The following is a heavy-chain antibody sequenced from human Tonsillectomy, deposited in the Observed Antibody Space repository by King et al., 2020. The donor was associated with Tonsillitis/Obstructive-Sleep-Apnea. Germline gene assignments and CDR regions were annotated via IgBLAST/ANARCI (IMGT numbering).Heavy chain of an antibody. CDR1: GFSLSTSGVG. Sequence: ITLKESGPTLLKPTQTLTLTCTFSGFSLSTSGVGVGWIRQPPGKALEWLAIIYWDDNKRYSPSLKSRLTITKDTSKNQVVITMTNMDPVDTATYYCAHYPGSCTINRCRNWFDPWGQGTLVTVSS. CDR3: AHYPGSCTINRCRNWFDP. V-gene: IGHV2-5*02. D-gene: IGHD2-2*03. CDR2: IYWDDNK. J-gene: IGHJ5*02.